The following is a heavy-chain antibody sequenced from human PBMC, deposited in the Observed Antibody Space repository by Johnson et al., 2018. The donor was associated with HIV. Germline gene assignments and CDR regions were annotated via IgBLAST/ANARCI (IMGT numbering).Heavy chain of an antibody. J-gene: IGHJ3*02. CDR2: INWDGDST. V-gene: IGHV3-NL1*01. Sequence: QVQLLESGGGVVQPGRSLRLSCAASGFTFSNYWMSWVRQAPGKGLEWVSGINWDGDSTNYADSVKGRFTISRDNSKNTMYLQMNSLRTEDTAVYYCANLGDYSGNNGFDIWGRGTMVTVSS. D-gene: IGHD4-23*01. CDR1: GFTFSNYW. CDR3: ANLGDYSGNNGFDI.